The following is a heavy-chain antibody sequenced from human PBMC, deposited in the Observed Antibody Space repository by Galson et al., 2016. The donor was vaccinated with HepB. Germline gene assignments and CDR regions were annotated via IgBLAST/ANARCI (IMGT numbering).Heavy chain of an antibody. CDR2: ISTYSGNT. D-gene: IGHD2/OR15-2a*01. J-gene: IGHJ4*02. Sequence: VKVSCKVSGYTFTTYPMHWVRQAPGQRLEWMGWISTYSGNTKYAQKFQGGLTLTTDSSTTTAYMELRSLRFDDTALYYCARDVQYRFDSWGQGTLVTVSS. CDR1: GYTFTTYP. V-gene: IGHV1-3*04. CDR3: ARDVQYRFDS.